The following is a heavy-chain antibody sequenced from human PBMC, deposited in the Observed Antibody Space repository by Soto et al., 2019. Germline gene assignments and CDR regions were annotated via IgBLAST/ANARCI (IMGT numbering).Heavy chain of an antibody. CDR2: ISGSGGST. CDR1: GFTFSIYA. D-gene: IGHD6-13*01. J-gene: IGHJ3*02. V-gene: IGHV3-23*01. Sequence: GGSLRLSCAASGFTFSIYAMSWVRHAPGKGLEWVSAISGSGGSTYYADSVKGRFTISRDNSKNTLYLQMNSLRAEDTAVYYCAKVIEGNSSSWPYDAFDIWGQGTMVTVSS. CDR3: AKVIEGNSSSWPYDAFDI.